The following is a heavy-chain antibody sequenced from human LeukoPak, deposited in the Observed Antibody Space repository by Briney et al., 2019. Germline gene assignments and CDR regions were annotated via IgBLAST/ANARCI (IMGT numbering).Heavy chain of an antibody. CDR2: ISSSSSYI. V-gene: IGHV3-21*01. J-gene: IGHJ4*02. D-gene: IGHD3-3*01. Sequence: GGSLRLSCAASGFTFSSYSMNWVRQAPGKGLEWVSSISSSSSYIYYADSVKGRFTISRDNAKNSLYLQMNSLRAGDTAVYYCARDPDLRAYFDYWGQGTLVTVSS. CDR1: GFTFSSYS. CDR3: ARDPDLRAYFDY.